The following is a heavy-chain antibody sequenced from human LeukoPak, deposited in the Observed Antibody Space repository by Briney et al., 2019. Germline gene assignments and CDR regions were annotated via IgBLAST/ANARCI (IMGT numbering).Heavy chain of an antibody. CDR2: ISSSSSYI. J-gene: IGHJ5*02. V-gene: IGHV3-21*01. CDR1: AFTFSSYS. CDR3: ARDARTNWFDP. Sequence: PGGSLRLSCAASAFTFSSYSMNWVRQAPGKGLEWVSSISSSSSYIYYADSVKGRFTISRDNAKNSLYLQMNSLRAEDTAVYYCARDARTNWFDPGGQGTLVTVSS.